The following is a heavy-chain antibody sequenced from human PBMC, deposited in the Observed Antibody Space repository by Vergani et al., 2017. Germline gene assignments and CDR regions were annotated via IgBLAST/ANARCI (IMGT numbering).Heavy chain of an antibody. CDR2: INHSGST. CDR1: GFTFSSYA. CDR3: ARDDQGGGYGYYYGMDV. D-gene: IGHD5-12*01. V-gene: IGHV4-34*01. J-gene: IGHJ6*02. Sequence: VQLLESGGGLVQPGGSLRLSCAASGFTFSSYAMSWVRQAPGKGLEWIGEINHSGSTNYNPSLKSRVTISVDTSKNQFSLKLSSVTAADTAVYYCARDDQGGGYGYYYGMDVWGQGTTVTVSS.